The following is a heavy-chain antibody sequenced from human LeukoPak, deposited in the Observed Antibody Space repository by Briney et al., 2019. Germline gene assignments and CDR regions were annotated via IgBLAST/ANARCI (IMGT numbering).Heavy chain of an antibody. Sequence: SETLSLTCTVSGGSISSYYWSWIRQPPGKGLEWIGYIYYSGSTNYNPSLKSRVTISVDTSKNQFSLKLSSVTAADTAVYYCARGGRSSSWHDWFDPWGQGTLVTVSS. CDR2: IYYSGST. J-gene: IGHJ5*02. CDR3: ARGGRSSSWHDWFDP. CDR1: GGSISSYY. V-gene: IGHV4-59*01. D-gene: IGHD6-13*01.